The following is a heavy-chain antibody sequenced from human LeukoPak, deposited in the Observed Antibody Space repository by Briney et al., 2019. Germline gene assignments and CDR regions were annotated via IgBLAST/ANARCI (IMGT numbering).Heavy chain of an antibody. CDR2: TIPIFGTE. CDR3: ARGQLGGDDAFDI. Sequence: SVKVSCKASVDTFSSYAISCVRDAPGQGLEWVGGTIPIFGTENYAQKLQGRVTIPADESTSTAYMELSSLRSEDTAVYYCARGQLGGDDAFDIWGQGTMVTVSS. CDR1: VDTFSSYA. V-gene: IGHV1-69*13. D-gene: IGHD2-2*01. J-gene: IGHJ3*02.